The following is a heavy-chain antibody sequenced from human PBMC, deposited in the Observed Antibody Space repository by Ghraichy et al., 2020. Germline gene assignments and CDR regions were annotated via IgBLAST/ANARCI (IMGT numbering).Heavy chain of an antibody. V-gene: IGHV3-33*01. J-gene: IGHJ4*02. D-gene: IGHD3/OR15-3a*01. CDR3: ARGWTEDEHVQGNY. CDR2: IWYDGSNK. Sequence: GGSLRLSCAASGFTFSSYGMHWVRQAPGKGLEWVAIIWYDGSNKYYAESVKGRFTISRDNSKNTLYLQMNSLRAEDTAVYYCARGWTEDEHVQGNYWGQGTLVTVSS. CDR1: GFTFSSYG.